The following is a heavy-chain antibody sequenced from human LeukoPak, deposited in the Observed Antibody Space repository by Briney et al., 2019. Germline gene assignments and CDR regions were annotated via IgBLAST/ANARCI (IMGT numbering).Heavy chain of an antibody. CDR1: GGSISSSSYY. V-gene: IGHV4-39*07. CDR3: ARGTPPGDLYYYYYMDV. D-gene: IGHD3-10*01. CDR2: IYYSGST. J-gene: IGHJ6*03. Sequence: SETLSLTCTVSGGSISSSSYYWGWIRQPPGKGLEWIGRIYYSGSTYYNPSLKSRVTISVDTSKNQFSLKLSSVTAADTAVYYCARGTPPGDLYYYYYMDVWGKGTTVTVSS.